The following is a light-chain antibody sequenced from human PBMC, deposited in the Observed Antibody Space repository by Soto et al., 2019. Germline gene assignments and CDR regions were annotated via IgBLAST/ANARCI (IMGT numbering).Light chain of an antibody. J-gene: IGKJ1*01. CDR1: QDIKKY. V-gene: IGKV1-27*01. CDR2: AAS. CDR3: HKYNTVPWT. Sequence: DIQMTQSPSTLSASVGDRVTITCRASQDIKKYVAWYQQKPGKVPELLIYAASALHSGVPSRFSGSGSGTEFTLTITSLQPEDVATYYCHKYNTVPWTFGQGTKVEI.